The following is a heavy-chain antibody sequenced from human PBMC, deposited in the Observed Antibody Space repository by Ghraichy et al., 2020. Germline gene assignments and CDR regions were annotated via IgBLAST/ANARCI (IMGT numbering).Heavy chain of an antibody. CDR1: GFTFSSYD. CDR2: IGTAGDT. D-gene: IGHD1-26*01. J-gene: IGHJ6*02. V-gene: IGHV3-13*01. CDR3: AREGSRGSYWGADYGMDV. Sequence: GGSLRLSCAASGFTFSSYDMHWVRQATGKGLEWVSAIGTAGDTYYPGSVKGRFTISRENAKNSLYLQMDSLRAGDTAVYYCAREGSRGSYWGADYGMDVWGQGTTVTVSS.